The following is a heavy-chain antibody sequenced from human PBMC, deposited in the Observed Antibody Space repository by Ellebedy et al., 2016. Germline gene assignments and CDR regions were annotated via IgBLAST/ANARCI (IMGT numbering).Heavy chain of an antibody. V-gene: IGHV4-59*02. CDR1: GGSVATYY. CDR3: ARDVSLYSSSPSFDF. CDR2: VFYGGST. D-gene: IGHD3-22*01. J-gene: IGHJ4*02. Sequence: SEPLSLTXTVSGGSVATYYWTWIRQSPGKGLEWIGYVFYGGSTKYNRSLRSRVTISLDTAKNQFSLRLTSVAAADTAVYFCARDVSLYSSSPSFDFWGQGMLVTVSS.